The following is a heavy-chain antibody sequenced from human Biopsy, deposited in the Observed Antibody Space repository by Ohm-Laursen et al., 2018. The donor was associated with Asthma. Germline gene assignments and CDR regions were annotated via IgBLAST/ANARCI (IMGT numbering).Heavy chain of an antibody. V-gene: IGHV4-39*01. CDR3: VRRQYSSSWSTFDY. D-gene: IGHD3-22*01. Sequence: SETLSLTCTVSGGSITSSSYYWGWIRQPPGKGMEWIGSMYHSGSPYYHPSLKSRATISVDTSKNQLSLKMSSGTAADTAVYFCVRRQYSSSWSTFDYWGQGALVTVSS. J-gene: IGHJ4*02. CDR2: MYHSGSP. CDR1: GGSITSSSYY.